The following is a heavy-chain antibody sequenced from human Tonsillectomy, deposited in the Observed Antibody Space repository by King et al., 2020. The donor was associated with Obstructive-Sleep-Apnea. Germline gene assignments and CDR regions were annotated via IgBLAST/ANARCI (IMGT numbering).Heavy chain of an antibody. J-gene: IGHJ4*02. CDR3: ARDNFVVVSPGIFY. D-gene: IGHD2-2*01. V-gene: IGHV3-66*01. CDR2: IYSDGST. Sequence: VQLVESGGGLVQPGGSLRLSCAVSGFTVSSNYMNWVRQAPGKGLEWVSIIYSDGSTYYADSVKGRFTISRDNSRNTLYLQMNSLRAEDTAVYYCARDNFVVVSPGIFYWGQGTLVTVSS. CDR1: GFTVSSNY.